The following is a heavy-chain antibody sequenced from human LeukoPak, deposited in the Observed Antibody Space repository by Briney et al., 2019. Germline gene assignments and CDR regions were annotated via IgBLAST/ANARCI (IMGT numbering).Heavy chain of an antibody. V-gene: IGHV3-23*01. D-gene: IGHD6-13*01. CDR3: AKGAAAGLVDWFDP. CDR2: ITGRGDET. Sequence: GGTLRLFCAASGFIFSNYALMWVRQAPGKGLEWVSSITGRGDETFYADSVKGRFSLSRDNSKNMLYLQMYSLGAEDTAIYYCAKGAAAGLVDWFDPWGQGTLVTVSS. CDR1: GFIFSNYA. J-gene: IGHJ5*02.